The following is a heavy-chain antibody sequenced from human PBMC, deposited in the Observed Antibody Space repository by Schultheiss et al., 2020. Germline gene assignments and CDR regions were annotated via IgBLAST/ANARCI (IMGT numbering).Heavy chain of an antibody. D-gene: IGHD6-6*01. J-gene: IGHJ4*02. CDR3: ARVLSSSEVVSY. Sequence: GGSLRLSCAASGFTFSDYYMSWIRQAPGKGLEWVSYISSSGSTIYHADSVKGRFTISRDNAKNSLYLQMNSLRAEDTAVYYCARVLSSSEVVSYWGQGTLVTVSS. CDR2: ISSSGSTI. CDR1: GFTFSDYY. V-gene: IGHV3-11*01.